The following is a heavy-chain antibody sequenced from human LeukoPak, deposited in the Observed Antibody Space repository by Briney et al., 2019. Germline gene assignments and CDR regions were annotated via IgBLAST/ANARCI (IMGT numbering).Heavy chain of an antibody. CDR2: ISGSGGST. CDR3: AKSVRFRSGSYPWAFDY. Sequence: GGTLRLSCAASGFIFSSYGMSWVRQAPGKGLEWVSAISGSGGSTYYADSVKGRFTISRDNSKNTLYLQMNSLRAEDTAVYYCAKSVRFRSGSYPWAFDYWGQGTLVTVSS. CDR1: GFIFSSYG. J-gene: IGHJ4*02. D-gene: IGHD1-26*01. V-gene: IGHV3-23*01.